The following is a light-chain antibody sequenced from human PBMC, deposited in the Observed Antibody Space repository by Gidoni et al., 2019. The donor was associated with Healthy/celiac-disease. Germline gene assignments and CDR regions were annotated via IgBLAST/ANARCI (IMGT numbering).Light chain of an antibody. CDR1: QSVLYSSNNKNY. J-gene: IGKJ4*01. CDR3: QQYYSTPLT. CDR2: WAS. Sequence: DIVMTKSPDSLAVSLGERATINCKSSQSVLYSSNNKNYLAWYQQKTGQPPKLLIYWASTRESGVPDRFSGSGSGTDFTLTISSLQAEDVAVYYCQQYYSTPLTFGGGTKVEIK. V-gene: IGKV4-1*01.